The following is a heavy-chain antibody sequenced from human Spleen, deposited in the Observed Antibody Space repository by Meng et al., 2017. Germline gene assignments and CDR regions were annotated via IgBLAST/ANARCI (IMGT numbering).Heavy chain of an antibody. CDR1: GGSFSDYY. J-gene: IGHJ4*02. D-gene: IGHD4-11*01. V-gene: IGHV4-34*01. CDR2: INQSGST. CDR3: ARGPTTTAHDFDY. Sequence: QVQLQQWGAGRLKPSEPLSLTCVVSGGSFSDYYWSWIRQPPDMGLEWIGEINQSGSTNYNPSLESRATISVDTSQKKLSLKLTSVTAADSAVYYCARGPTTTAHDFDYWGQGTLVTVSS.